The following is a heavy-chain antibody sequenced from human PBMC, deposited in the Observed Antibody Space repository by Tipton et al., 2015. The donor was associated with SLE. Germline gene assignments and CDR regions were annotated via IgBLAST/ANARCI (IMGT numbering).Heavy chain of an antibody. Sequence: SLRLSCAASGFTFSSYGMHWVRQAPGKGLEWVTLISHDGSKKHYADSVKGRFTISRDNFQSTLFLEMNSLRPEDTAVYFCARDRGFLEGLYYFAYWGQGTLVTVSS. V-gene: IGHV3-30*19. D-gene: IGHD3-3*01. CDR2: ISHDGSKK. CDR1: GFTFSSYG. CDR3: ARDRGFLEGLYYFAY. J-gene: IGHJ4*02.